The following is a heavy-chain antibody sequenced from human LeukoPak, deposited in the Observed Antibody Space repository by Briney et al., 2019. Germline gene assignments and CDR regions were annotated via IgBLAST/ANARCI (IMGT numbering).Heavy chain of an antibody. V-gene: IGHV1-46*01. CDR3: ARDKLTITPTSNNWFDP. CDR1: GYTFTSYY. CDR2: INPSSGST. Sequence: ASVKVSCKASGYTFTSYYMHWVRQAPGQGLEWMGIINPSSGSTRYAQKFQGRVTMTRDTSTSTVHMELSSLRSDDTAVYYCARDKLTITPTSNNWFDPWGQGTLVTVSS. D-gene: IGHD3-3*01. J-gene: IGHJ5*02.